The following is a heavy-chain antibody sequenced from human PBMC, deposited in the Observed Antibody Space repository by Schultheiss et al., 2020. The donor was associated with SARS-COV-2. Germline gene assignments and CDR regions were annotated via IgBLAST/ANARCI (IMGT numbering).Heavy chain of an antibody. Sequence: GGSLRLSCAASGFTFSSYEMNWVRQAPGKGLEWVSYISSSGSTIYYADSVKGRFTISRDNAKNSLYLQMNSLRAEDTAVYYCARENFTGYYYYGMDVWGQGTTVTVSS. CDR3: ARENFTGYYYYGMDV. CDR1: GFTFSSYE. D-gene: IGHD3-16*01. CDR2: ISSSGSTI. V-gene: IGHV3-48*03. J-gene: IGHJ6*02.